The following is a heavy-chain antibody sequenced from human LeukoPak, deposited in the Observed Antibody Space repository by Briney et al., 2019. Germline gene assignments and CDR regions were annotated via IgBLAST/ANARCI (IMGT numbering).Heavy chain of an antibody. V-gene: IGHV1-69*13. D-gene: IGHD1-26*01. J-gene: IGHJ5*02. CDR3: ARGVGATVWCGH. Sequence: GTSVKVCCKASGGTFSSYAISWGRRAPGQGLEGWGGFVPIFGMEASAQTFQGRVTITSDETTSTAYMELSSLRSEDTAVYYCARGVGATVWCGHWRQGTLVTVRS. CDR1: GGTFSSYA. CDR2: FVPIFGME.